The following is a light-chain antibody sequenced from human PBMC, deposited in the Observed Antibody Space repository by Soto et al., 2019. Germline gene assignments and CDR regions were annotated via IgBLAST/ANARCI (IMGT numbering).Light chain of an antibody. CDR3: CSAADNPNWV. CDR2: KDS. V-gene: IGLV3-27*01. Sequence: SYELTQPSSVSVSPGQTARITCSGDVLAKKYARWFQQKPGQAPVLVIYKDSERPSEIPERFSGSSSGTTVTLTISGAQVEDEAEYYCCSAADNPNWVFGGGTKLTVL. J-gene: IGLJ3*02. CDR1: VLAKKY.